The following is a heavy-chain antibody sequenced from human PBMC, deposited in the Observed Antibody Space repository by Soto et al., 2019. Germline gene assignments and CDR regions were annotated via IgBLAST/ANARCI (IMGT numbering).Heavy chain of an antibody. CDR2: ISSSSSTI. V-gene: IGHV3-48*01. CDR3: ARTSSGWYSEHFDY. CDR1: GFTFSSYS. Sequence: GGSLRLSCAASGFTFSSYSMNWVRQAPGKGLEWVSYISSSSSTIYYADAVKGRFTISRDNAKNSLYLQMNSLRAEDTAVYYCARTSSGWYSEHFDYWGHGTLVTVSS. D-gene: IGHD6-19*01. J-gene: IGHJ4*01.